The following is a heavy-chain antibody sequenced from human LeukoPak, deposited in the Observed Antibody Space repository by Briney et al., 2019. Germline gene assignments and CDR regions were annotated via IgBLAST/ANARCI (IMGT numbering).Heavy chain of an antibody. CDR2: IYYSGST. CDR1: GGSISSYY. Sequence: PSETLSLTCTVSGGSISSYYWSWIRQPPGKGLEWIGYIYYSGSTDYNPSLKSRVTISVDTSKNQFSLKLSSVTAADTAVYYCARVSPGDWFDPWGQGTLVTVSS. J-gene: IGHJ5*02. CDR3: ARVSPGDWFDP. V-gene: IGHV4-59*01. D-gene: IGHD1-26*01.